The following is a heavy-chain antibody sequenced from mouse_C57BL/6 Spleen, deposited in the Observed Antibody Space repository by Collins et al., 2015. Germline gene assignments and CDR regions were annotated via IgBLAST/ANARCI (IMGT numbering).Heavy chain of an antibody. J-gene: IGHJ3*01. V-gene: IGHV1-69*01. CDR1: GYTFTSYW. CDR2: IDPSDSYT. CDR3: ARYPHYYGSSYDWFAY. D-gene: IGHD1-1*01. Sequence: QVQLQQPGAELVMPGASVKLSCKASGYTFTSYWMHWVKQRPGQGLEWIGEIDPSDSYTNYNQKFKGKSTLTVDKSSSTAYMQLSSLTSEDSAVYYCARYPHYYGSSYDWFAYWGQGTLVTVSA.